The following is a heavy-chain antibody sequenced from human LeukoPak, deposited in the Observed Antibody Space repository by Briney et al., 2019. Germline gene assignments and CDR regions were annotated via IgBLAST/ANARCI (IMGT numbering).Heavy chain of an antibody. CDR3: ARDLVVAASDY. Sequence: GGSLRLSCAASGFTLRSYWMSWVRQAPGKGLGWVANIKQDGSETYYVDSVKGRFTTSRDNAKNSLYLQMNSLRAEDTAVYYCARDLVVAASDYWGQGTLVTVSS. CDR2: IKQDGSET. J-gene: IGHJ4*02. D-gene: IGHD2-15*01. V-gene: IGHV3-7*01. CDR1: GFTLRSYW.